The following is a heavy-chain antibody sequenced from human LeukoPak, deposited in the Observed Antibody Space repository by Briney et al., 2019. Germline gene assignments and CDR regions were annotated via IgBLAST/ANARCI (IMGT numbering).Heavy chain of an antibody. D-gene: IGHD3-3*01. J-gene: IGHJ4*02. Sequence: PTGRSLRLSCAASGFTFSSYAMHWVRQAPGKGLEWVAVISYDGSNKYYADSVKGRFTISRDNSKNTLYLQMNSLRAEDTAVYYCARDARRYDFWSGYYHDYWGQGTLVTDSS. CDR1: GFTFSSYA. CDR2: ISYDGSNK. CDR3: ARDARRYDFWSGYYHDY. V-gene: IGHV3-30-3*01.